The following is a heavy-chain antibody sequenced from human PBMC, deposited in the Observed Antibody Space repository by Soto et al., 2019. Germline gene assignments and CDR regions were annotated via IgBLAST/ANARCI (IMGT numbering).Heavy chain of an antibody. J-gene: IGHJ4*02. Sequence: EVQLVESGGGLVQPGGSLRLSCAASGFTFSGSWMHWVRQAPGKGLVWVSRISSDGSSTTYADSVKGRFTISRDNAKNMLYLQMNSLRAEDTVVYYCATAGLGAFTYWGQGTRATVSS. CDR3: ATAGLGAFTY. D-gene: IGHD3-3*01. V-gene: IGHV3-74*03. CDR2: ISSDGSST. CDR1: GFTFSGSW.